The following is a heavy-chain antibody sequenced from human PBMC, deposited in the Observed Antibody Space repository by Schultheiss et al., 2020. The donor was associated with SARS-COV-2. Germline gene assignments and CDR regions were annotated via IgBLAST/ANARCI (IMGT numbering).Heavy chain of an antibody. V-gene: IGHV4-61*08. Sequence: SETLSLTCAVSGGSISSGGYSWSWIRQPPGKGLECIGEINHGGGTNYNPSLKSRVTVSVDTSKNQFSLKLSSVTAADTAVYYCARDPPPPHTWLLPHTLLDGMDVWGQGTTVTVSS. CDR1: GGSISSGGYS. D-gene: IGHD3-22*01. CDR2: INHGGGT. CDR3: ARDPPPPHTWLLPHTLLDGMDV. J-gene: IGHJ6*02.